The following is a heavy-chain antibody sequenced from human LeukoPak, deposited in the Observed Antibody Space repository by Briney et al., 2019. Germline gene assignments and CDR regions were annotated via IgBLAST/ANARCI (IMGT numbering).Heavy chain of an antibody. CDR1: GGSISSSSYY. V-gene: IGHV4-39*07. J-gene: IGHJ4*02. CDR2: INHSGST. D-gene: IGHD6-6*01. Sequence: PSETLSLTCTVSGGSISSSSYYWGWIRQPPGKGLEWIGEINHSGSTNYNPSLKSRVTISVDTSKNQFSLKLSSVTAADTAVYYCARSSSSSLAYYFDYWGQGTLVTVSS. CDR3: ARSSSSSLAYYFDY.